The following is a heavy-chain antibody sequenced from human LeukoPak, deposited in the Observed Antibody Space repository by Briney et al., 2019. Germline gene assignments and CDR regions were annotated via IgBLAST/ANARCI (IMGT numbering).Heavy chain of an antibody. V-gene: IGHV4-38-2*02. J-gene: IGHJ4*02. CDR3: ASASAWYSFDY. Sequence: SETLSLTCTVCGDSISSGYYWGWIRQPPGKGLEWIGTIYHRGSTYYNPSLKSRVTISVDTSKNQFSLKLSSVTAADTAVYYCASASAWYSFDYWGLGTLVTVSS. D-gene: IGHD6-19*01. CDR1: GDSISSGYY. CDR2: IYHRGST.